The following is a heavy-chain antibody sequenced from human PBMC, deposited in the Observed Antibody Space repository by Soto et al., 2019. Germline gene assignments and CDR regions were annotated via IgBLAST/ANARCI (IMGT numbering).Heavy chain of an antibody. Sequence: VKAACKAPGYNFTAYYIHWVRHTPGQGLEWVALINRNTDGTNSAQKLQGRVTMTRGASISTPHLELSTLTSDDTGVYDCPTDGNRSGDFWGQGALVAVSS. J-gene: IGHJ4*02. CDR2: INRNTDGT. D-gene: IGHD1-1*01. CDR1: GYNFTAYY. CDR3: PTDGNRSGDF. V-gene: IGHV1-2*02.